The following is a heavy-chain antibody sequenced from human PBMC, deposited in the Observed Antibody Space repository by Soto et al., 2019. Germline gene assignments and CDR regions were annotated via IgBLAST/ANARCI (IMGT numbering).Heavy chain of an antibody. V-gene: IGHV3-30-3*01. J-gene: IGHJ6*02. CDR1: GFTFSSYA. CDR3: ARGYYDSSGYLGAYYYYCMDV. CDR2: ISYDGSNK. Sequence: GGSLRLSCAASGFTFSSYAMHWVRQAPGKGLEWVAVISYDGSNKYYADSVKGRFTISRDNSKNTLYLQMNSLRAEDTAVYYCARGYYDSSGYLGAYYYYCMDVWGQGTTVTVSS. D-gene: IGHD3-22*01.